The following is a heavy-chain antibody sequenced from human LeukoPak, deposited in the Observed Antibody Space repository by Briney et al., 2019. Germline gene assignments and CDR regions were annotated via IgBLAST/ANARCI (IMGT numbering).Heavy chain of an antibody. CDR3: AKELRYYDSSGYYDDY. V-gene: IGHV3-30*02. D-gene: IGHD3-22*01. CDR2: IRYDGSKK. CDR1: GFTFSSYG. Sequence: TGGSLRLSCAASGFTFSSYGMHWVRQAPGKGLEWVAFIRYDGSKKYYADSVKGRFTISRDNSKNTLYLQMNSLRAEDAAVYYCAKELRYYDSSGYYDDYWGQGTLVTVSS. J-gene: IGHJ4*02.